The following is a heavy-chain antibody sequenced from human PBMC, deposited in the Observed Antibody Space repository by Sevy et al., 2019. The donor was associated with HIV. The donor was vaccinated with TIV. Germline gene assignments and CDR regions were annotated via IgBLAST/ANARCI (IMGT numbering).Heavy chain of an antibody. CDR3: TRDAGYSTGWYPSDY. CDR2: ISYDGSSK. D-gene: IGHD6-19*01. J-gene: IGHJ4*02. Sequence: GGSLRLSCAASGFSVSTHAMHWVRQAPGKGLEWMALISYDGSSKYYADSVKGRLTISRDNSKNTLYLQMSSLRPDDTAVHYCTRDAGYSTGWYPSDYWGQGTLVTVSS. CDR1: GFSVSTHA. V-gene: IGHV3-30-3*01.